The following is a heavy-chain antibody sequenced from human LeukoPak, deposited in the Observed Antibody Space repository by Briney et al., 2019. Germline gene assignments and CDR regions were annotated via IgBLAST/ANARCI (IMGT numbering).Heavy chain of an antibody. CDR1: GFTFSNAW. Sequence: QSGGSLRLSCAASGFTFSNAWMSWVRQAPGRGLEWVANIHPEGNEKYHVESVKGRFTISRDNAKNSLFLQMNGLRVEDTAVYYCARGDDFSGDHWGQGTLVTVSS. CDR2: IHPEGNEK. J-gene: IGHJ4*02. CDR3: ARGDDFSGDH. V-gene: IGHV3-7*04. D-gene: IGHD1-1*01.